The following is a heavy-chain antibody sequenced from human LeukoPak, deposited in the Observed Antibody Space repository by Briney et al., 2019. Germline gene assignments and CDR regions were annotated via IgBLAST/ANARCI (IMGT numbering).Heavy chain of an antibody. D-gene: IGHD2-2*01. Sequence: HPGGSLRLSCAASGFTFSSYGMHWVRQAPGKGLEWVAFIRYDGSNKYYADSVKGRFTISRDNSKNTLYLQMNSLRAEDTAVYYCAKEDIVVVSNPDYWGQGTLVTVSS. J-gene: IGHJ4*02. CDR1: GFTFSSYG. CDR2: IRYDGSNK. V-gene: IGHV3-30*02. CDR3: AKEDIVVVSNPDY.